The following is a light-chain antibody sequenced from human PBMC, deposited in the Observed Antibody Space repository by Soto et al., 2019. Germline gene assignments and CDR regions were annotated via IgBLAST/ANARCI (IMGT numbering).Light chain of an antibody. Sequence: ASVGDRVTITCRASQGISNYLAWYQQKPGKVPKLLIYAASTLQSGVPSRFSGSGSGTDFTLTISCLQSEDFATYYCLESSSALTFGQGTRLEIK. CDR3: LESSSALT. CDR2: AAS. CDR1: QGISNY. J-gene: IGKJ5*01. V-gene: IGKV1-27*01.